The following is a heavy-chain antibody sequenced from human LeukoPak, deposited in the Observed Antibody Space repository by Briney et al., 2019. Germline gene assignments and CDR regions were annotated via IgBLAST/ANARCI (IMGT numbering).Heavy chain of an antibody. J-gene: IGHJ4*02. Sequence: SETLSLTCTVSGGSISSYYWSWIRQPPGKGLEWIGYIYYSGSTNYNPSLKSRVTISVDTSKNQFSLKLSSVTAADTAVYYCARGLPNYYYDSSGYTFDYWGQGTLVTVSS. V-gene: IGHV4-59*01. CDR2: IYYSGST. D-gene: IGHD3-22*01. CDR1: GGSISSYY. CDR3: ARGLPNYYYDSSGYTFDY.